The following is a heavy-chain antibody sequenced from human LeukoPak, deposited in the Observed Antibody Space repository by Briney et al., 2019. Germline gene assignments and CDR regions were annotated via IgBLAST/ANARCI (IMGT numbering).Heavy chain of an antibody. J-gene: IGHJ4*02. Sequence: PSQTLSLTCTVSGASIRSGTSYWRWIRRPAGRGLEWIGRVYNGGYTTYNPSLKSRVSMSVDTSKNQFSLELTSVIAADTAVYYCASEQLVTYYFDNWGQGTLVTVSS. CDR1: GASIRSGTSY. D-gene: IGHD2-21*02. CDR3: ASEQLVTYYFDN. V-gene: IGHV4-61*02. CDR2: VYNGGYT.